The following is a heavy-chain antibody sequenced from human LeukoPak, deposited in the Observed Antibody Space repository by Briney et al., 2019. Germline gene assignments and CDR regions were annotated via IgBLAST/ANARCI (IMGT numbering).Heavy chain of an antibody. Sequence: PSETLSLTCAVYGGSFSGCYWSWIRQPPGKGLEWIGEINHSGSTNYNPSLKSRVTISVDTSKNQFSLKLSSVTAADTAVYYCARGRSGSYDYWGQGTLVTVSS. CDR3: ARGRSGSYDY. V-gene: IGHV4-34*01. CDR2: INHSGST. D-gene: IGHD3-10*01. J-gene: IGHJ4*02. CDR1: GGSFSGCY.